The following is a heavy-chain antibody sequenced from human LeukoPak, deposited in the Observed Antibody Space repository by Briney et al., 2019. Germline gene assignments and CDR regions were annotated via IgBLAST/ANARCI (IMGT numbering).Heavy chain of an antibody. Sequence: TSETLSLTCAVSGGSISSGGYSWSWIRQLPGKGLEWIGYIYHSGSAYYNPSLKSRVTISVDRSKNQFSLKLSSVTAADTAVYYCARGRGSGWYAFDYWGQGTLVTVSS. J-gene: IGHJ4*02. CDR1: GGSISSGGYS. V-gene: IGHV4-30-2*01. CDR3: ARGRGSGWYAFDY. CDR2: IYHSGSA. D-gene: IGHD6-19*01.